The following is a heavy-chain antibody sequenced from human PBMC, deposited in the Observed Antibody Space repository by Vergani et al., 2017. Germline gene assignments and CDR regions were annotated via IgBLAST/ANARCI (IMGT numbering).Heavy chain of an antibody. J-gene: IGHJ4*02. V-gene: IGHV7-4-1*02. Sequence: QVQLVQSGSELKKPGASVKVSCKASGYTFTSYATNWVRQAPGQGLEWMGWINTNTGNPTYAQGFTGRFVFSLDTSVSTAYLQISSLKAEDTAVYYCARDFNYYDSSGYPHGDYWGQGTLVTVSS. CDR3: ARDFNYYDSSGYPHGDY. D-gene: IGHD3-22*01. CDR1: GYTFTSYA. CDR2: INTNTGNP.